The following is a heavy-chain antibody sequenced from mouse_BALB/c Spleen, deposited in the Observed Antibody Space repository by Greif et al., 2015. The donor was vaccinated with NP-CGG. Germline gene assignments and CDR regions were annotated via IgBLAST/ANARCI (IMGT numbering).Heavy chain of an antibody. CDR3: TRKDYRYERFDY. D-gene: IGHD2-14*01. J-gene: IGHJ2*01. Sequence: EVKLVESGTVLARPGASVKMSCKASGYTFTSYWMHWVKQRPGQGLEWIGAIYPGNSDTSYNQKFKGKAKLTAVTSTSTAYMELSSLTNEDSAVYYCTRKDYRYERFDYWGQGTTLTVSS. V-gene: IGHV1-5*01. CDR2: IYPGNSDT. CDR1: GYTFTSYW.